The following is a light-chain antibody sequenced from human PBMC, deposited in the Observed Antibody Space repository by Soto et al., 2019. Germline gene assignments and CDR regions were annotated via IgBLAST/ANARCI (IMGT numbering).Light chain of an antibody. V-gene: IGLV2-8*01. CDR2: EVS. J-gene: IGLJ2*01. CDR3: SSYAGRNNFVV. CDR1: SSDVGAYSY. Sequence: QSALTQPPSASGSPGQSVTISCTGTSSDVGAYSYVSWYQQHPGKAPKLMIYEVSKRPSGVPDRFAGSKSGNTASLTVSGLQAEDEADYYCSSYAGRNNFVVFGGGTKLTVL.